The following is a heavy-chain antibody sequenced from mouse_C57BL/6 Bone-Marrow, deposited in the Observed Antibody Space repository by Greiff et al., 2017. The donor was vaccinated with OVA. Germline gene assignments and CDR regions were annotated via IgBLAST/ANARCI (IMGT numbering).Heavy chain of an antibody. J-gene: IGHJ3*01. Sequence: QVQLQQSGAELMKPGASVKLSCKASGYTFTGYWIEWVKQRPGHGLEWIGEIVPGSGSTKYNEKFKGKATFTADTSSNTAYMQLSSLTTEDSAIYYCARSVYYDGSSPWFAYWGQGTLVTVSA. CDR3: ARSVYYDGSSPWFAY. V-gene: IGHV1-9*01. CDR1: GYTFTGYW. D-gene: IGHD1-1*01. CDR2: IVPGSGST.